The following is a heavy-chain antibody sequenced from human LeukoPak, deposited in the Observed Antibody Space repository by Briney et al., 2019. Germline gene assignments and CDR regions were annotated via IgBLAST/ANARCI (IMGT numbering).Heavy chain of an antibody. J-gene: IGHJ4*02. CDR3: ARELRPRVGAIMPFDY. D-gene: IGHD1-26*01. CDR2: ISTYNGNT. Sequence: VASVKVSCKASGYTFTSYGITWMRQAPGQGLEWMGWISTYNGNTDYAQKVQGRVTMTTDTSTSTAYMELRSLRSDDTAVYYCARELRPRVGAIMPFDYWGQGTLVTVSS. CDR1: GYTFTSYG. V-gene: IGHV1-18*01.